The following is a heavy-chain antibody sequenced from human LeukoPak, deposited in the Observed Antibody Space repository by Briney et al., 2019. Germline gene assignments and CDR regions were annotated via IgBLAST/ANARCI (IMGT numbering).Heavy chain of an antibody. Sequence: LETLSLTCTVSGGSISSSRYYWGWIRQPPGKGLEWIGSMYYSGSTYYNPSLKSRVTISVDTSKNQFSLKLSSVTAADTAVYYCARALAAAGTYAFDIWGQGTMVTVSS. D-gene: IGHD6-13*01. J-gene: IGHJ3*02. CDR3: ARALAAAGTYAFDI. V-gene: IGHV4-39*07. CDR2: MYYSGST. CDR1: GGSISSSRYY.